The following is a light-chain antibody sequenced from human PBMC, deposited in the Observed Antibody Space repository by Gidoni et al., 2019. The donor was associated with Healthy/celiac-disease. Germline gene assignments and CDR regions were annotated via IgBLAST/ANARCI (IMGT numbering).Light chain of an antibody. CDR3: QQYNSYPWT. CDR2: EAS. J-gene: IGKJ1*01. V-gene: IGKV1-5*03. Sequence: DIQTTQSPSTLSASVGDSVTLTCRARQSISSWFALYQQKPGKAPKLLIYEASSLESGVPARFSGSGSGTEFTLTISSLQPDDFATYYCQQYNSYPWTFGQGTKVEIK. CDR1: QSISSW.